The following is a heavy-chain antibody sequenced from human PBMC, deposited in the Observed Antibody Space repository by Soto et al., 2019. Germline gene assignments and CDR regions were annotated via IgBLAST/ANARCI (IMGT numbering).Heavy chain of an antibody. V-gene: IGHV3-23*01. CDR3: AKNGYGSDVLWWFGP. D-gene: IGHD5-12*01. CDR1: GFSFSSYA. Sequence: GGSLRLSCAASGFSFSSYAMSWVRQAPGKGLEWVSALSGSSDNTYYADSVKGRSTISRDNSKNTLYMQMNSLRAEDTAAYDYAKNGYGSDVLWWFGPWGQGTLVTVSS. CDR2: LSGSSDNT. J-gene: IGHJ5*02.